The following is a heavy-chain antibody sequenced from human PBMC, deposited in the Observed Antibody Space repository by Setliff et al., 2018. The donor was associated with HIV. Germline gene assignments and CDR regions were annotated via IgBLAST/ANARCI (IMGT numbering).Heavy chain of an antibody. Sequence: GGSLRLSCAASGFTFSSYAMSWVRQAPGKGLEWVSYISRDGNTIYYADSVKGRFTISRDNAKNSLYLQLNSLRPEDTAVYYCARARRYDYDWGNYRLDAFDMWGQGTMVTVSS. J-gene: IGHJ3*02. V-gene: IGHV3-48*04. CDR1: GFTFSSYA. D-gene: IGHD3-16*02. CDR3: ARARRYDYDWGNYRLDAFDM. CDR2: ISRDGNTI.